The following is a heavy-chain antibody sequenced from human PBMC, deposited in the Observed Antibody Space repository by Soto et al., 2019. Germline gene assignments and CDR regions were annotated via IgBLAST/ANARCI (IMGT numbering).Heavy chain of an antibody. CDR2: ISGSGGST. CDR3: AISSSQGEPLNNYYYYMDV. Sequence: GGSLRLSCAASGFTFSSYAMSWVRQAPGKGLEWVSAISGSGGSTYYADSVTGRFTISRDNSKNTLYLQMNSLRAEDTAVYYWAISSSQGEPLNNYYYYMDVWGKGTTVTVSS. J-gene: IGHJ6*03. CDR1: GFTFSSYA. V-gene: IGHV3-23*01.